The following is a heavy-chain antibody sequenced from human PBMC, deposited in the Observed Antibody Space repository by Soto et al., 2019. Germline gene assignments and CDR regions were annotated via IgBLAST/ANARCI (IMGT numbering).Heavy chain of an antibody. V-gene: IGHV4-34*01. CDR1: CGSFIGYY. CDR3: ARTAAGFMDY. D-gene: IGHD6-13*01. Sequence: SEALSLTIAVYCGSFIGYYWSWIRQPPGKGLEWIGEIHHSGRTNYNPSLKSRVTISVDTSKNQFSLKLSSVTAADTAVYYCARTAAGFMDYWGQGTLVTVSS. J-gene: IGHJ4*02. CDR2: IHHSGRT.